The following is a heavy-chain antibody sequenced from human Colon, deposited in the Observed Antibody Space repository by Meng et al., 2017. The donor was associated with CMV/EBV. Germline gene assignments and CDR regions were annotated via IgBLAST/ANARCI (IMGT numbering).Heavy chain of an antibody. J-gene: IGHJ4*02. V-gene: IGHV3-15*01. D-gene: IGHD2-15*01. CDR2: IRSQNDGATL. Sequence: GESLKISCVSSGFTFSSYEMNWVRQAPGKGLEWVGRIRSQNDGATLDYAAPVKGRFTISRDDSTNTLVLQMTSLKTEDTALYYCAADTPAIPAQIDYWGQGTLVTVSS. CDR3: AADTPAIPAQIDY. CDR1: GFTFSSYE.